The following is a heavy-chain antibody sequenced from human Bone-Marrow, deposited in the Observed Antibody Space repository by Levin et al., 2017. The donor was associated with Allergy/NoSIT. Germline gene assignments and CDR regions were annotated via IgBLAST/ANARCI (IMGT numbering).Heavy chain of an antibody. CDR3: ARDSNGATAVPYFDN. CDR1: GYPFTDYY. Sequence: ASVKVSCKAAGYPFTDYYMHWVRQAPGQGLEWLGRVTPHSGVTSYAQKFQGRVTFTRDTSISTAYMELSRLQSDDTAMYYCARDSNGATAVPYFDNWGQGTLVTVSS. CDR2: VTPHSGVT. D-gene: IGHD2-8*01. J-gene: IGHJ4*02. V-gene: IGHV1-2*06.